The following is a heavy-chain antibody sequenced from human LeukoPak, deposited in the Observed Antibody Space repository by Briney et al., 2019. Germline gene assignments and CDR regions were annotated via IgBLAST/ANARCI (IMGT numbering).Heavy chain of an antibody. V-gene: IGHV3-23*01. CDR1: GFTFSSYA. D-gene: IGHD3-22*01. CDR2: ISGSGGNT. Sequence: GGSLRLSCAASGFTFSSYAMSWVRQAPGEGLEWVSAISGSGGNTYYTDSVKGRFTISRDNSKNTLYLQMNSLRPEDTAVYYCAKGLYSSSYPYYFDHGGQGTLVTVSS. J-gene: IGHJ4*02. CDR3: AKGLYSSSYPYYFDH.